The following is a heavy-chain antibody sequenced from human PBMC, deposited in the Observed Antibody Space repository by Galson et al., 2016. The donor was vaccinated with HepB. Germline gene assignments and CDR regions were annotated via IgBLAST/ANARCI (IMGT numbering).Heavy chain of an antibody. CDR1: SFTFTAHW. CDR2: IRGDGIVS. V-gene: IGHV3-7*01. D-gene: IGHD3-10*01. J-gene: IGHJ4*02. Sequence: SLRLSCAASSFTFTAHWMNWVRQAPGKGLEWVANIRGDGIVSYFEESVRGRITISRDNAQNSLYLQMNGLRVDETAVDYCSREMTGSYFDWGQGTLVTVSS. CDR3: SREMTGSYFD.